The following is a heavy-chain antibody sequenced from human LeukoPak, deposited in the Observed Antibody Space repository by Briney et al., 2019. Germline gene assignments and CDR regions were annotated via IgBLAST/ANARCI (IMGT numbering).Heavy chain of an antibody. V-gene: IGHV3-48*04. J-gene: IGHJ6*03. Sequence: GGSLRLSCAASGYTSSSYSMTWVRQAPGKGLEWVSYISSSSSTIYYADSVKGRFTISRDNAKNSLYLQMNSLRAEDTAVYYCARSGRGVDSFYFYMDVWGKGTTVTVSS. CDR1: GYTSSSYS. CDR3: ARSGRGVDSFYFYMDV. D-gene: IGHD3-10*01. CDR2: ISSSSSTI.